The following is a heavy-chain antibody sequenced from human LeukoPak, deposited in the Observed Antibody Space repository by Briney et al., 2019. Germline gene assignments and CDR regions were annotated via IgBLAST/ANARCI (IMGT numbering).Heavy chain of an antibody. D-gene: IGHD1-26*01. CDR2: ISAYNGNT. CDR1: GYTFTSYG. V-gene: IGHV1-18*01. CDR3: ARNVVVGAVFDN. Sequence: VASVEVSCKASGYTFTSYGINWVRQAPGQGLEWMGWISAYNGNTNYAQKLQGRVTMTTDTTANTAYMELRSLRSDDTAVYYCARNVVVGAVFDNWGQGTLVTVSS. J-gene: IGHJ4*02.